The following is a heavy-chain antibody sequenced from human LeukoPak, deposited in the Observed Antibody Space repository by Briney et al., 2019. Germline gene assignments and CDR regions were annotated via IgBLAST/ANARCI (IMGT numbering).Heavy chain of an antibody. CDR2: IRYDGSNK. D-gene: IGHD3-10*01. J-gene: IGHJ4*02. V-gene: IGHV3-30*02. CDR1: GFTFSSYG. Sequence: GGSLRLSCAASGFTFSSYGMHWVRQAPGKGRGWVAFIRYDGSNKYYADSVKGRFTISRDNSKNTLYLQMNSLRAEDKAVYYCAKAYGYYFDYWGQGTLVTASS. CDR3: AKAYGYYFDY.